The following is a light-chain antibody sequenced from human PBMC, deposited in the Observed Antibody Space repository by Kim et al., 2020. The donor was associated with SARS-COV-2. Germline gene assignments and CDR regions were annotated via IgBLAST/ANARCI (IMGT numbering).Light chain of an antibody. V-gene: IGLV2-14*03. CDR2: DVS. Sequence: QSITISCTGTSSDVGGYNYVSWYQQHPGKAPKLMIYDVSNLPSGVSNRFSGSKSGNTASLTISGLQAEDEADYYCSSYTSSSTRVFGGGTQLTVL. J-gene: IGLJ3*02. CDR1: SSDVGGYNY. CDR3: SSYTSSSTRV.